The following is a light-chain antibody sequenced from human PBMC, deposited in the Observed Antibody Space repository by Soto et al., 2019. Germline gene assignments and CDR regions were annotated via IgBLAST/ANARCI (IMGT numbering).Light chain of an antibody. V-gene: IGLV2-14*01. Sequence: QAVVTQPASVSGSPGQSITISCTGASSDVGTYNYVSWYQQHPGKAPKLMIYDVSNRPSGVSDRFSGSKSGNTASLTISGLQADDEADYYCSSYTSSSTSVVFGGGTKVTVL. CDR3: SSYTSSSTSVV. CDR2: DVS. CDR1: SSDVGTYNY. J-gene: IGLJ2*01.